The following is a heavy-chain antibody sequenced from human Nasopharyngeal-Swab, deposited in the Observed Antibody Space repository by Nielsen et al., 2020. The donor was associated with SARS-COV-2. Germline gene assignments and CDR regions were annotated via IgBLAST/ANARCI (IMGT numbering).Heavy chain of an antibody. V-gene: IGHV5-51*01. J-gene: IGHJ6*03. CDR1: GYSFTTFW. Sequence: KVSCKGSGYSFTTFWIIWVRQMPAKGLEWMGIIYPDDSDTRYSPSFQGQVTFSVDKSTSTAYLQWSSLKASDTAMYYCARLRGSAFYYYYLDVWGKGTTVTVSS. D-gene: IGHD2-15*01. CDR3: ARLRGSAFYYYYLDV. CDR2: IYPDDSDT.